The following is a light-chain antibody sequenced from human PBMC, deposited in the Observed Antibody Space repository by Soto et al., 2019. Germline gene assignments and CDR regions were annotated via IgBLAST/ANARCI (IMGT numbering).Light chain of an antibody. CDR2: DVS. CDR3: QQRRNWPLT. V-gene: IGKV3-11*01. CDR1: QSVDSY. Sequence: EIVLTQSPATLSLSPGERATLSCRASQSVDSYLTWYQQKPGQAPRLLIYDVSKRATGIPVGFSGSGSGTDFTLTISSLEPEDVAIYYCQQRRNWPLTFGGGTKVEIK. J-gene: IGKJ4*01.